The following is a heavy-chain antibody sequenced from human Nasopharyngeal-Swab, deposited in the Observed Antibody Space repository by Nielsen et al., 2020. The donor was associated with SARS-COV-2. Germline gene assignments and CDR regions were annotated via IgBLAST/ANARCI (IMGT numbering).Heavy chain of an antibody. J-gene: IGHJ3*02. CDR3: ASRPYDFWSGRSAFDI. Sequence: GESLKISCAASGFTFSSYAMSWVRQAPGKGLEWVSAISGSGGSTYYADSVKGRFTISRDNSKNTLYLQMNSLRAEDTAVYYCASRPYDFWSGRSAFDIWGQGTMVTVSS. CDR2: ISGSGGST. V-gene: IGHV3-23*01. D-gene: IGHD3-3*01. CDR1: GFTFSSYA.